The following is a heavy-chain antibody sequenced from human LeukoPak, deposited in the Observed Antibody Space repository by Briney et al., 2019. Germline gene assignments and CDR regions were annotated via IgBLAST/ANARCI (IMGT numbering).Heavy chain of an antibody. D-gene: IGHD3-22*01. CDR1: GGSFSGYY. Sequence: SETLSLTCAVYGGSFSGYYWSWIRQPPGKGLEWIGEINHSGSTNYNPSLKSRVTISVDTSKNQFSLKLSSVTAADTAVYYCARDYYDSSAFDYWGQGTLVTVSS. CDR2: INHSGST. J-gene: IGHJ4*02. CDR3: ARDYYDSSAFDY. V-gene: IGHV4-34*01.